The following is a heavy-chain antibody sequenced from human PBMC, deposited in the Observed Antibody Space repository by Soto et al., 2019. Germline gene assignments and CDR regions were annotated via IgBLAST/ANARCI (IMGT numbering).Heavy chain of an antibody. CDR2: IYYSGST. D-gene: IGHD1-26*01. CDR1: GGSVSSGSYY. CDR3: ARRGVGASGAYFDY. J-gene: IGHJ4*02. Sequence: QVQLQESGPGLVKPSETLSLTCTVSGGSVSSGSYYWSWIRQPPGKGLEWIGYIYYSGSTNYNPSLKSRVTISVDTSKNQFSLKLNSVTAADTAVYYCARRGVGASGAYFDYWGQGTLVTVSS. V-gene: IGHV4-61*01.